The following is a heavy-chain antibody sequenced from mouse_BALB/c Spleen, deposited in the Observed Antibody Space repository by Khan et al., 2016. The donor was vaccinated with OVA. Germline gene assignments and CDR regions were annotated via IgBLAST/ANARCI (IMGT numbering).Heavy chain of an antibody. CDR1: GYSFTSHT. CDR2: INPRSGYT. Sequence: QVQLKQSGAELARPGASVKMSCKASGYSFTSHTMHWVKQRPGQGMEWIGYINPRSGYTNYNQKFNDKATLTADNSSSTAYMQLSSLTSEDSAVYYCARRTTGYALDYWGQGTSVTVSS. J-gene: IGHJ4*01. D-gene: IGHD2-14*01. V-gene: IGHV1-4*01. CDR3: ARRTTGYALDY.